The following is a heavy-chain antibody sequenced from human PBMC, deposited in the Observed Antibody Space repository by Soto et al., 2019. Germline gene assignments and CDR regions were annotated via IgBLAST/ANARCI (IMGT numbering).Heavy chain of an antibody. CDR1: GFTFSSYG. Sequence: QVQLVESGGGVVQPGRYLRLSCAASGFTFSSYGMHWVRQAPGKGPEWVAVISYDGSNKYYADSVKGRFTISRDNSKNTLYLQMNSMRAEDTAVYYCAKELGGSDLYYYYYYGMDVWGKGTTVTVSS. J-gene: IGHJ6*04. CDR2: ISYDGSNK. D-gene: IGHD3-16*01. CDR3: AKELGGSDLYYYYYYGMDV. V-gene: IGHV3-30*18.